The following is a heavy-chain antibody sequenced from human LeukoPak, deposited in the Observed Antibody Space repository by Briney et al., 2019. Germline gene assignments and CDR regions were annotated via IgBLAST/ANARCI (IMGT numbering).Heavy chain of an antibody. CDR3: ARGRSSAFDT. CDR1: GGSFSGYY. CDR2: MSHTGAT. J-gene: IGHJ3*02. Sequence: SETLSLTCAVFGGSFSGYYWSWIRQSPEKGLEWIGEMSHTGATNYNPSLKSRVTVSVDTSKKQFSLNLRSVTAADTAVYYCARGRSSAFDTWGQGTVVTVSS. V-gene: IGHV4-34*01.